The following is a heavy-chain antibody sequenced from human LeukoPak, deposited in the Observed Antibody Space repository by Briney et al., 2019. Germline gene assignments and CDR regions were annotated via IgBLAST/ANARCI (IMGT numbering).Heavy chain of an antibody. CDR3: AKGTVVVTGPLDY. D-gene: IGHD3-22*01. CDR1: GFTFDDYT. J-gene: IGHJ4*02. CDR2: ISWDGAIT. Sequence: GGSLGLSCAASGFTFDDYTMHWVRQAPGKGLEWVSLISWDGAITYYAGSVKGRFTISRDNSKNSLYLQMNSLRTEDTALYNCAKGTVVVTGPLDYWGQGTLVTVSS. V-gene: IGHV3-43*01.